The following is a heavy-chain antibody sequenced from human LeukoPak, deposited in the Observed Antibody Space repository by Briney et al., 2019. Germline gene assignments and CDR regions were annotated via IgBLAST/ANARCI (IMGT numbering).Heavy chain of an antibody. CDR1: GGSFSGYY. V-gene: IGHV4-34*01. CDR3: AKGRGYDFYYFDY. Sequence: SETLSLTCAVYGGSFSGYYWSWIRQPPGKGLEWIGEINHSGSTNYNPSLKSRVTISVDTSKNQFSLKLSSVTAAGTAVYYCAKGRGYDFYYFDYWGQGTLVTVSS. J-gene: IGHJ4*02. D-gene: IGHD3-3*01. CDR2: INHSGST.